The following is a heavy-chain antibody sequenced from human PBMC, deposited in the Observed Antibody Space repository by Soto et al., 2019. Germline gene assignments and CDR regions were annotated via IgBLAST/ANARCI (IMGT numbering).Heavy chain of an antibody. CDR1: GYSFTSYW. V-gene: IGHV5-51*01. CDR3: ARQEYDFWSGYPPYFDY. CDR2: IYPGDSDT. J-gene: IGHJ4*02. Sequence: PGESLKISCKGSGYSFTSYWIGWVRQMPGKGLEWMGIIYPGDSDTRYSPSFQGQVTISADKSISTAYLQWSSLKASDTAMYYCARQEYDFWSGYPPYFDYWGQGTLVTVSS. D-gene: IGHD3-3*01.